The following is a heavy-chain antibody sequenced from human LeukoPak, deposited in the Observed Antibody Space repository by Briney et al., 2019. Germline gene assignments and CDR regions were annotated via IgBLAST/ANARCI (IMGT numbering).Heavy chain of an antibody. J-gene: IGHJ6*03. CDR1: GGSFSDYY. CDR2: INPSGST. D-gene: IGHD5-18*01. Sequence: SETLSLTCAVYGGSFSDYYWSWIRQPPGKGLEWIGEINPSGSTNYSPSLKSRVTISVDTSKNQFSLKLSSVAAADMAVYFCARVAYRYVINDWSRTGLGAYPTKYYYHMDVWDKGTTVTVSS. V-gene: IGHV4-34*01. CDR3: ARVAYRYVINDWSRTGLGAYPTKYYYHMDV.